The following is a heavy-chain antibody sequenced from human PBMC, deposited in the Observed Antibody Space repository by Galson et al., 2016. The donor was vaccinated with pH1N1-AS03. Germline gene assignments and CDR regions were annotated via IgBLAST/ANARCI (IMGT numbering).Heavy chain of an antibody. CDR2: ISGSGNTI. D-gene: IGHD2-21*01. J-gene: IGHJ2*01. Sequence: LRLSCAASGFTFNNYGVNWVRQAPGKGLEWLAYISGSGNTIFYADSVEGRFTISRDNAKDSVFLHMSTLKAEDTAVYYCARVVCGGDCYPLRGDFDLWGRGTVATVSS. CDR3: ARVVCGGDCYPLRGDFDL. V-gene: IGHV3-48*03. CDR1: GFTFNNYG.